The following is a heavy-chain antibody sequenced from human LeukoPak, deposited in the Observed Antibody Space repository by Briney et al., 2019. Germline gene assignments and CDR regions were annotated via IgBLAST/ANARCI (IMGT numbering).Heavy chain of an antibody. D-gene: IGHD3-3*01. CDR3: AREGPNYDFSPENWFDP. CDR1: GYTFTSYY. CDR2: INPSGGST. V-gene: IGHV1-46*01. Sequence: ASVKVSCKASGYTFTSYYMHWVRQAPGQGLEWMGIINPSGGSTSYAQKFQGRVTMTRDTSTSTAYMELRSLRSDDTAVYYCAREGPNYDFSPENWFDPWGQGTLVTVSS. J-gene: IGHJ5*02.